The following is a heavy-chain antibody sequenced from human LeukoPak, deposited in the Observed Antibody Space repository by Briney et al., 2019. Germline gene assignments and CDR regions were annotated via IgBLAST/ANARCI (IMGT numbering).Heavy chain of an antibody. CDR2: IYYSGST. D-gene: IGHD3-22*01. CDR1: GVSASSYY. CDR3: ARGKYHYDSRPVAGWYFDY. V-gene: IGHV4-59*02. J-gene: IGHJ4*02. Sequence: SETLSLTCTVSGVSASSYYWSWIRQPPGKGLEWIGYIYYSGSTNYNPSLKSRVTISVDTSKNQFSLKLSSVTAADTAVYYCARGKYHYDSRPVAGWYFDYWGQGTLVTVSS.